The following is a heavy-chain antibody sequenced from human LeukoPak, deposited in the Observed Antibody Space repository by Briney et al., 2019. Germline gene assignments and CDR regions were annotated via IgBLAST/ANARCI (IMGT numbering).Heavy chain of an antibody. J-gene: IGHJ6*03. CDR3: ARQGITMVRGVRSYYYYYMDV. D-gene: IGHD3-10*01. V-gene: IGHV4-34*01. CDR2: INHSGST. Sequence: PSETLSLTCAVYGGSFSGYYWSWLRQPPGKGLEWIGEINHSGSTNYNPSLKSRVTISVDTSKNQFSLKLSSVTAADTAVYYCARQGITMVRGVRSYYYYYMDVWGKGTTVTISS. CDR1: GGSFSGYY.